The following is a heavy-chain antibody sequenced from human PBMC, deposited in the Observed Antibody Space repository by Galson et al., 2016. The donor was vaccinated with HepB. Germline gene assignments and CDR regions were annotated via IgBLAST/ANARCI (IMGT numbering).Heavy chain of an antibody. Sequence: QSGAEVKKPGESLKISCKAFGYTFTNRWIGWVRQMPGKGLEWMGIIYPGDSDTTYSSSFQGQVTISVDKSINTAYLQWSSLKASDTAMYYCAIMRSRGWYHYHYGIHNWGQGTTVTASS. CDR3: AIMRSRGWYHYHYGIHN. J-gene: IGHJ6*02. CDR2: IYPGDSDT. CDR1: GYTFTNRW. V-gene: IGHV5-51*01. D-gene: IGHD6-19*01.